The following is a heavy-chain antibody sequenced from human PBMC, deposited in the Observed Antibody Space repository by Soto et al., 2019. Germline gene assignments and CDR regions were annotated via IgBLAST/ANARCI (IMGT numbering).Heavy chain of an antibody. D-gene: IGHD6-19*01. Sequence: GESLKISCKVSGYSFPSFWIGWVRQMPGKGLEWVGSIYPGDSETRYSPSFQGEVTISADKSITTAYLHWSSLRASDTATYYCVKQHPLDSRAWHNWGQGTLVTVSS. CDR2: IYPGDSET. CDR3: VKQHPLDSRAWHN. V-gene: IGHV5-51*01. CDR1: GYSFPSFW. J-gene: IGHJ4*02.